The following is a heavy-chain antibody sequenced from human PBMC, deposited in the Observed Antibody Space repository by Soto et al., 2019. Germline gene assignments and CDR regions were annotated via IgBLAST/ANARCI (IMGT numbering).Heavy chain of an antibody. V-gene: IGHV1-69*01. CDR1: GGTFSSYA. D-gene: IGHD6-13*01. J-gene: IGHJ5*02. CDR3: ARALIAAAGSWFDP. Sequence: SVKVSCEASGGTFSSYAISWVRQAPGQGLEWMGGTIPIFGTANYSQKFQGRVTITADESTSTAYMELSSLRSEDTAVYYCARALIAAAGSWFDPWGQGTLVTVFS. CDR2: TIPIFGTA.